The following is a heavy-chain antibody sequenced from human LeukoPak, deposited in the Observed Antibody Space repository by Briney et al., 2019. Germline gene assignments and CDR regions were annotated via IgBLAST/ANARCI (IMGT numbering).Heavy chain of an antibody. V-gene: IGHV3-23*01. D-gene: IGHD3-22*01. J-gene: IGHJ4*02. Sequence: GGSLRLSCAAPGLTFSSYGMSWVRQAPGKGLEWVSAISGSGGSTYYADSVKGRFTISRDDAQNSLYLQMNSLRVEDTAVYYCAKGGYYYDSSFFDYWGQGTLVTVSS. CDR2: ISGSGGST. CDR3: AKGGYYYDSSFFDY. CDR1: GLTFSSYG.